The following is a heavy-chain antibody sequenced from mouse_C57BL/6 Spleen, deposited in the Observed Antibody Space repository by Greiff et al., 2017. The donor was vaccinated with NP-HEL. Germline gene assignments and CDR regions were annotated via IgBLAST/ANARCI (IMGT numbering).Heavy chain of an antibody. Sequence: QVQLQQSGAELVRPGTSVKVSCKASGYAFTNYLIEWVKQRPGQGLEWIGVINPGSGGTNYNEKFKGKATLTADKSSSTAYMQLSSLTSEDSAVYFCATTGTGYYFDYWGQGTTLTVSS. CDR2: INPGSGGT. D-gene: IGHD4-1*01. CDR1: GYAFTNYL. CDR3: ATTGTGYYFDY. J-gene: IGHJ2*01. V-gene: IGHV1-54*01.